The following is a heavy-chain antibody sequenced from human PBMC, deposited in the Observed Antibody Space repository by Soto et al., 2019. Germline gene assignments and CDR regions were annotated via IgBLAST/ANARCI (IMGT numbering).Heavy chain of an antibody. CDR1: GFTVSSNY. Sequence: GESLKISCAASGFTVSSNYMSWVRQAPGKGLEWVSVIYSGGSTYYADSVKGRFTISRDNSKNTLYLQMNSLRAEDTAVYYCARSDAYYYYYYGMDVWGQGTTVTVSS. CDR2: IYSGGST. J-gene: IGHJ6*02. D-gene: IGHD2-21*02. V-gene: IGHV3-66*01. CDR3: ARSDAYYYYYYGMDV.